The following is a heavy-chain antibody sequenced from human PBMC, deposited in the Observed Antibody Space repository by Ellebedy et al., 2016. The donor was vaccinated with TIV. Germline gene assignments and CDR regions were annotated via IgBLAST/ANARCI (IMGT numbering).Heavy chain of an antibody. CDR3: ARDSYDSSGYYY. J-gene: IGHJ4*02. V-gene: IGHV4-59*01. CDR1: GGSISSYY. D-gene: IGHD3-22*01. CDR2: IYYSGST. Sequence: SETLSLXCTVSGGSISSYYWSWIRRPPGKGLEWIGYIYYSGSTNYNPSLKSRVTISVDTSKNQFSLKLSSVTAADTAVYYCARDSYDSSGYYYWGQGTLVTVSS.